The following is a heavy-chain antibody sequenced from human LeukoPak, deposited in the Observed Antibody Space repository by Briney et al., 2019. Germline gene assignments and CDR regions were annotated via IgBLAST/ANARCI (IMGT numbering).Heavy chain of an antibody. Sequence: GESLKISCKGSGYSFTSYWIGWVRQMPGKGLEWMGIIYPGDSDTRYSPSFQGQVTISADKSISTAYLQWSSLKASDTAMYYCARGAHGDSSGYYYNYFDYWGQGTLVTVSS. J-gene: IGHJ4*02. D-gene: IGHD3-22*01. CDR3: ARGAHGDSSGYYYNYFDY. CDR2: IYPGDSDT. CDR1: GYSFTSYW. V-gene: IGHV5-51*01.